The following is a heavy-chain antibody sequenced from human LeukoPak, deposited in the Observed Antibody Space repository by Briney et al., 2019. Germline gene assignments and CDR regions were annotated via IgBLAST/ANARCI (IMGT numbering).Heavy chain of an antibody. J-gene: IGHJ5*02. CDR2: ISSSSSYI. CDR3: ARSLGMATIPRFDP. D-gene: IGHD5-24*01. CDR1: GFTFSSYS. V-gene: IGHV3-21*01. Sequence: GGSLRLSCAASGFTFSSYSMNWVRQAPGKGLEWVSSISSSSSYIYYADSVKGRFTISRDSAKNSLYLQMNSLRAEDTAVYYCARSLGMATIPRFDPWGQGTLVTVSS.